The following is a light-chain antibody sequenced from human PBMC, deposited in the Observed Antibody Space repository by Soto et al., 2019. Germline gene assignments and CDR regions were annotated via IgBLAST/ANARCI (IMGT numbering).Light chain of an antibody. CDR1: QSISSY. V-gene: IGKV1-39*01. Sequence: DIQMTQSPSSLSASVGGRVTITCRASQSISSYLNWYQQKPGKAPKLLIYAASSLQSGVPSRFSGSGSGTDFTLTISSLQPEDFATYYCQQGYSTPITFGQGTRLEIK. CDR3: QQGYSTPIT. CDR2: AAS. J-gene: IGKJ5*01.